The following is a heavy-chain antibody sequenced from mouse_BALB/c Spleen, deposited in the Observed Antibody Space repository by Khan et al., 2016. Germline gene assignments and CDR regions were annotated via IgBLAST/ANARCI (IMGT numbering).Heavy chain of an antibody. V-gene: IGHV1-7*01. J-gene: IGHJ2*01. CDR3: ARRGYCGSSYFDY. CDR2: INPSTGYT. Sequence: QVRLQQSGAELAKPGASVKMSCKASGYTFTSYWMHWVKQRPGQGLEWIGYINPSTGYTEYNQKFKDKATLTADKSSSTAYMQLSSLPSEDSAVXCCARRGYCGSSYFDYWGQGTTLTVSS. D-gene: IGHD1-1*01. CDR1: GYTFTSYW.